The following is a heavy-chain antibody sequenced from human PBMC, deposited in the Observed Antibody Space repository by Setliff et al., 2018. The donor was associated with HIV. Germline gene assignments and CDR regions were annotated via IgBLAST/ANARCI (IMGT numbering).Heavy chain of an antibody. V-gene: IGHV1-18*01. J-gene: IGHJ6*02. CDR3: SRSGVPPYYYYGMDV. Sequence: GASVKVSCKASGYNFNRYGIHWVRQAPGQRPEWMGWINLENFCTKFAQKFQGRVTMTTDTSTTTAFMELRSLKADDTGIYYCSRSGVPPYYYYGMDVWGQGTTVTVSS. CDR1: GYNFNRYG. CDR2: INLENFCT. D-gene: IGHD3-10*01.